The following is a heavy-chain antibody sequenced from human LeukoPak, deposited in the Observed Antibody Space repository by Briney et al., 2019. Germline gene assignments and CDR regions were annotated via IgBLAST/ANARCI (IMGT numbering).Heavy chain of an antibody. Sequence: GGSLRLSCAASGFTFSSYGMHWVRQAPGRGLEWVAVIWYDGSNKYYADSVKGRFTISRDNSENTVYLQMNSLRSEDTGLYFCAQDVRIEEVPLLGPGFWGQGTLVTVSS. J-gene: IGHJ4*02. CDR2: IWYDGSNK. V-gene: IGHV3-30*02. CDR1: GFTFSSYG. CDR3: AQDVRIEEVPLLGPGF. D-gene: IGHD1-14*01.